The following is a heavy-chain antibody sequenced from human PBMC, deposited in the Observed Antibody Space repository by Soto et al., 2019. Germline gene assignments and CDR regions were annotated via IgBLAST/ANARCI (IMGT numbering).Heavy chain of an antibody. CDR3: ARHPNCTNGVCSYYYYMDV. V-gene: IGHV4-39*01. CDR1: GGSISSSSYY. J-gene: IGHJ6*03. Sequence: SETLSLTCTVSGGSISSSSYYWGWIRQPPGKGLEWIGSIYYSGSTYYNPSLKSRVTISVDTSKNQFSLKLSSVTAADTAVYYCARHPNCTNGVCSYYYYMDVWGKGTTVTVSS. D-gene: IGHD2-8*01. CDR2: IYYSGST.